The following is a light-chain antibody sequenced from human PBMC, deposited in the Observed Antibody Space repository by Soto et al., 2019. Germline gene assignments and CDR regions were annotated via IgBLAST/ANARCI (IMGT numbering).Light chain of an antibody. J-gene: IGLJ2*01. Sequence: QSALTQPASVSGSPGQSITISCTGTSSDVGGYNYVSWYQQHPGKAPKLMIYDVSNRPSGVSNRFSGSKSGNTASLTISGPQAGDGGDFYCLPLKSRSPPGGFGGGPKLTLL. V-gene: IGLV2-14*03. CDR3: LPLKSRSPPGG. CDR1: SSDVGGYNY. CDR2: DVS.